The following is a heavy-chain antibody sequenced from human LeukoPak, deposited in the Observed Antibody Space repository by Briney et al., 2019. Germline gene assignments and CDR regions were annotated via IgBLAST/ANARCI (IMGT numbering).Heavy chain of an antibody. CDR1: GGYFSGYY. D-gene: IGHD2-2*01. J-gene: IGHJ4*02. Sequence: PSGPLSLTCAVYGGYFSGYYWNETPQPPGKGPEWIVEINHSGRTNYNPSLKNRVTISVDTTKNQFSLKLSSVTAADTSVYYCARGLPSLGDYWGQGALVTVSS. CDR3: ARGLPSLGDY. CDR2: INHSGRT. V-gene: IGHV4-34*01.